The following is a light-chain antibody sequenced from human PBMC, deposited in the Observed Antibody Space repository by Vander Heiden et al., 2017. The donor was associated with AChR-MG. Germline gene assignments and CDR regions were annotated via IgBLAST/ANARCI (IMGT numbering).Light chain of an antibody. V-gene: IGKV2-29*03. J-gene: IGKJ1*01. CDR2: EGS. Sequence: DIVMTQTPLSLSVTPGQAASISCKSSQSLLFSDGRTYLYWHLQKPVQSPHLLISEGSSRGSGVTDRFSGSGSGTDFTLKISRMEAEDVGVYYCSQRLDRPVTFGQGTKVEIK. CDR1: QSLLFSDGRTY. CDR3: SQRLDRPVT.